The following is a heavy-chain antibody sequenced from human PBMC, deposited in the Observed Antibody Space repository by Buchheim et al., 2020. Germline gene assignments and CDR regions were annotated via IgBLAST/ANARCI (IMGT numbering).Heavy chain of an antibody. CDR3: ASASGHQLVGPRNYFDY. D-gene: IGHD6-13*01. CDR1: GFAFSSIG. Sequence: EVQLVESGGAVVHPGGSLPLSCAASGFAFSSIGMNWVRQAPGKGLEWVSVISFSSSTIYYADSVKGRFTISRDHSKNSLYLQMNSRRDEDTAVYYCASASGHQLVGPRNYFDYWGQGTL. CDR2: ISFSSSTI. J-gene: IGHJ4*02. V-gene: IGHV3-48*02.